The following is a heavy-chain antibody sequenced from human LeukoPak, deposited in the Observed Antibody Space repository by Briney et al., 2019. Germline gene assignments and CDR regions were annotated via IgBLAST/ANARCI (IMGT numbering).Heavy chain of an antibody. V-gene: IGHV3-15*01. CDR2: IKSKTEGGTT. J-gene: IGHJ5*02. Sequence: GGSLRLSCAASGSTFSNAWMSWVRQAPGKGLEWVGRIKSKTEGGTTDYAAPVKGRFTISRDDSKNTLYLQMNSLKTEDTAVYYCTTEPPPPYGDRLSPWGQGTLVTVSS. D-gene: IGHD4-17*01. CDR3: TTEPPPPYGDRLSP. CDR1: GSTFSNAW.